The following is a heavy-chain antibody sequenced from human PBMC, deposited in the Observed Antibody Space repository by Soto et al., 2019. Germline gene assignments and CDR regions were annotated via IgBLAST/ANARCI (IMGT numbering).Heavy chain of an antibody. CDR3: ARAPRVYYDSSGYYDY. V-gene: IGHV1-69*01. J-gene: IGHJ4*02. CDR1: GGTFSSYA. Sequence: QVQLVQSGAEVKKPGSSVKVSCKASGGTFSSYAISWVRQAPGQGLEWMGGIIPIFGTANYAKKFQGRVTITADESTSTAYMELSSLRSEDTAVYYCARAPRVYYDSSGYYDYWGQGTLVTVSS. D-gene: IGHD3-22*01. CDR2: IIPIFGTA.